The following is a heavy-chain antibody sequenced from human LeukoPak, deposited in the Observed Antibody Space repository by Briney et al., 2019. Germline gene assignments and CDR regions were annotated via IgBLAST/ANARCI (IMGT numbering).Heavy chain of an antibody. CDR2: ISDNGGET. CDR1: VFTFSIYP. V-gene: IGHV3-23*01. CDR3: ANRYYDFALDY. Sequence: HTGGSLRLSCAASVFTFSIYPMNWVPQAPGKGLECVKSISDNGGETHYAGSVKGRFTIYRDNSKNTLYLQINNPRVDDTAVYYCANRYYDFALDYWGQGTMVTVSS. J-gene: IGHJ4*02. D-gene: IGHD3-3*01.